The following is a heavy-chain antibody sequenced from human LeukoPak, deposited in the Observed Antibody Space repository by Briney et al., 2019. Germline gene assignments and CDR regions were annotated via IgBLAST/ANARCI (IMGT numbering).Heavy chain of an antibody. CDR2: INPNSGGT. J-gene: IGHJ6*03. CDR3: ARDGYSYGSYYYYYYMDV. D-gene: IGHD5-18*01. Sequence: ASVKVSCKTSGYTFTGYYMHWVRQAPGQGLEWMGWINPNSGGTNYAQKFQGRVTMTRDTSISTAYMELSRLRSDDTAVYYCARDGYSYGSYYYYYYMDVWGKGTTVTISS. CDR1: GYTFTGYY. V-gene: IGHV1-2*02.